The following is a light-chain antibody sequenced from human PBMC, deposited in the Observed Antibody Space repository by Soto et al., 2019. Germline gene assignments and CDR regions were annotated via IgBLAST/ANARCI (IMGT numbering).Light chain of an antibody. CDR2: GAS. J-gene: IGKJ1*01. CDR3: HNYENSLWT. V-gene: IGKV3-20*01. Sequence: ETVLTQSPGTLSLSPGERATISCWASQNVRSSYLVWYQHKPGQAPRLLIYGASSRAPGIPDRFSGSGSGKDSTLTINRLEPEDSAVYYCHNYENSLWTFGQGTKVQIK. CDR1: QNVRSSY.